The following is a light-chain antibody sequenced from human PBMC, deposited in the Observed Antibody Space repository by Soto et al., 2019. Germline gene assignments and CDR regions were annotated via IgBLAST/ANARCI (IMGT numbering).Light chain of an antibody. CDR2: SNN. CDR1: SSSIGSNA. Sequence: QSALTQPPSASGTPGQRVTISCSGSSSSIGSNAVNWYQQFPGTAPKLLIYSNNQRPSGVPDRFSGSKSGTSASLAISGLQSEDEADYYCATWDDSLNGYVFGTGTKVTVL. V-gene: IGLV1-44*01. CDR3: ATWDDSLNGYV. J-gene: IGLJ1*01.